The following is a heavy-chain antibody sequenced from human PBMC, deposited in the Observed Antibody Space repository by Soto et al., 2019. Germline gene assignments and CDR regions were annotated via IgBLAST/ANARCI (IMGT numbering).Heavy chain of an antibody. CDR1: GFTFSSYW. CDR2: IKQDGSEK. CDR3: ARGDNWNDDAFDI. D-gene: IGHD1-20*01. Sequence: GGSLRLSCAASGFTFSSYWMSWVRQAPGKGLEWVANIKQDGSEKYYVDSVKGRFTISRDNAKNSLYLQMNSLGAEDTAVYYCARGDNWNDDAFDIWGQGTMVTVSS. J-gene: IGHJ3*02. V-gene: IGHV3-7*03.